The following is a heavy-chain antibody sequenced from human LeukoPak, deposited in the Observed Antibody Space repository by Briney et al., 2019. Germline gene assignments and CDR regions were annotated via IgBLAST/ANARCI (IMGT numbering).Heavy chain of an antibody. J-gene: IGHJ4*02. Sequence: PGGSLRLSCAASGFIFKTYTMTWVRQAPGKGLEWVSSITGDCKYITYADSVKGRFTISRDNAKNSLYLQVASLGGDDTATYYCAREGNDYYYDQWGQGTLVTVSP. CDR3: AREGNDYYYDQ. CDR1: GFIFKTYT. D-gene: IGHD3-16*01. V-gene: IGHV3-21*01. CDR2: ITGDCKYI.